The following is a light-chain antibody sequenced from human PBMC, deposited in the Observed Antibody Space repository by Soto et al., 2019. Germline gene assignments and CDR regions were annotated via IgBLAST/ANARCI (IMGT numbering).Light chain of an antibody. Sequence: QSALTQPASVSGSPGQSXXISCTGTSSDVGSYNLVSWYQQHPGKAPKLMIYEGSKRPSGVSNRFSGSKSGNTASLTISGLQAEDEADYYCCSYAGSSTPVVFGGGTKLTVL. J-gene: IGLJ2*01. CDR1: SSDVGSYNL. CDR2: EGS. CDR3: CSYAGSSTPVV. V-gene: IGLV2-23*01.